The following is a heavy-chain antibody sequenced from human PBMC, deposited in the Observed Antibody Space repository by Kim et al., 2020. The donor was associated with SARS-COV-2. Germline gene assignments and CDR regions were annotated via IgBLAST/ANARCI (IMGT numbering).Heavy chain of an antibody. CDR3: ARGDYDSSGPGGDY. J-gene: IGHJ4*02. Sequence: SETLSLTCTVSGGSVSSGSYYWSWIRQPPGKGLEWIGYIYYSGSTNYNPSLKSRVTISVDTSKNQFSLKLSSVTAADTAVYYCARGDYDSSGPGGDYWGQGTLVTVSS. CDR2: IYYSGST. V-gene: IGHV4-61*01. CDR1: GGSVSSGSYY. D-gene: IGHD3-22*01.